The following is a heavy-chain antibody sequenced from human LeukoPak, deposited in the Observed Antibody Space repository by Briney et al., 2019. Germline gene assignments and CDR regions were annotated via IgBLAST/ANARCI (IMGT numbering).Heavy chain of an antibody. D-gene: IGHD1-1*01. CDR2: IYISGST. CDR1: GGSISNYY. CDR3: ASDLRTGDWFDP. V-gene: IGHV4-4*07. J-gene: IGHJ5*02. Sequence: PSETLSLTCTVSGGSISNYYWSWIRQPAGKGLEWLGRIYISGSTNYNPSLKSRVTISVDKPKNQFSLKLNSVTAADTAVYYCASDLRTGDWFDPWGQGTLVTVSS.